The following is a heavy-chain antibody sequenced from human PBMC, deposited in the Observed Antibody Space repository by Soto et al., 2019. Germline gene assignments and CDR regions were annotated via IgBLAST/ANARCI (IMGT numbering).Heavy chain of an antibody. J-gene: IGHJ6*02. V-gene: IGHV1-69*13. CDR3: ARGRSPYDMVRGLPSGIDYYYGMDF. D-gene: IGHD3-10*01. CDR2: IIPIFGTA. Sequence: SVKVSCKASGGTFSSYAISWVRQAPGQGLEWMGGIIPIFGTANYAQKFQGRVTITADESTSTAYMELSSLRSEDTAVYYCARGRSPYDMVRGLPSGIDYYYGMDFWGQGTTVTVSS. CDR1: GGTFSSYA.